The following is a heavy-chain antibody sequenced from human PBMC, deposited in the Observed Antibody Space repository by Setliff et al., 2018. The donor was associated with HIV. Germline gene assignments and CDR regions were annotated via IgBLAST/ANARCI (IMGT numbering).Heavy chain of an antibody. CDR1: GGNFRFYA. J-gene: IGHJ5*02. V-gene: IGHV1-69*13. CDR2: IIPMFVTA. CDR3: ARAKATRQARPTNCFDP. D-gene: IGHD1-1*01. Sequence: GASVKVSCKASGGNFRFYAFSWVRQAPGQGLEWMGGIIPMFVTANYVQKFQDRVTITADESTSTAYMELSSLRFEDTAVYYCARAKATRQARPTNCFDPWGQGTLVTVSS.